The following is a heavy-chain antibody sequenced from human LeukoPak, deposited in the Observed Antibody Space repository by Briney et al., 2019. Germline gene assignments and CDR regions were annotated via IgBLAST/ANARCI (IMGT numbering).Heavy chain of an antibody. CDR2: ISYDGSNK. D-gene: IGHD3-22*01. Sequence: GGSLRLSCAASGFTFSSYAMHWVRQAPGKGLEWVAVISYDGSNKYYADSVKGRFTISRDNSKNTLYLQMNSLRAEDTAVYYCARGDYYDSSGALFDYWGQGTLVTVSS. CDR3: ARGDYYDSSGALFDY. CDR1: GFTFSSYA. V-gene: IGHV3-30-3*01. J-gene: IGHJ4*02.